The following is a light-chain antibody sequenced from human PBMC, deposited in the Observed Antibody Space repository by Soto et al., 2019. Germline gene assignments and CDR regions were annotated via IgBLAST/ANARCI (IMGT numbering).Light chain of an antibody. Sequence: DIQMTQSPSSLSASVGDRVTITCRASQSISTYLNWYQQKTGKXPXLLIYTASTLQTGVPSRFTGSGSGTDSTLTVTNMQPEEVATYYCQQSHRTPYTFGQGPRWIS. CDR2: TAS. J-gene: IGKJ2*01. CDR1: QSISTY. V-gene: IGKV1-39*01. CDR3: QQSHRTPYT.